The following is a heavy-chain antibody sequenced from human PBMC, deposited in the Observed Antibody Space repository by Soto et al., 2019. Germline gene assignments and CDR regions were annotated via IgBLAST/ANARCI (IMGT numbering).Heavy chain of an antibody. Sequence: GTLRLSGTVSGLSLGDYAMSWVRQAPGKGLEWVGFIRSKAYGGTTEYAASVKGRFTISRDDSKSIAYLQMNSLKTEHTAVYDCTSLKTAVNAVTTTLKDWFDPWGQGTLVTGPS. CDR1: GLSLGDYA. J-gene: IGHJ5*02. V-gene: IGHV3-49*04. D-gene: IGHD4-4*01. CDR3: TSLKTAVNAVTTTLKDWFDP. CDR2: IRSKAYGGTT.